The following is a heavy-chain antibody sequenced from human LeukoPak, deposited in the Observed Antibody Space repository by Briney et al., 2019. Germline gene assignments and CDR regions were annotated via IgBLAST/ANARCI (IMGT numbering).Heavy chain of an antibody. CDR3: ARGRSSYYDSGGYYYLMY. CDR2: IYYSGNT. D-gene: IGHD3-22*01. Sequence: PSETLSLTCTVSGDSIRSTSYYWGWIRQPPGKGLEWIGSIYYSGNTYYNPSLMSRVTISVDTSKNQFSLHLSSVTAADTAVYYCARGRSSYYDSGGYYYLMYWGQGTLVTVSS. J-gene: IGHJ1*01. CDR1: GDSIRSTSYY. V-gene: IGHV4-39*07.